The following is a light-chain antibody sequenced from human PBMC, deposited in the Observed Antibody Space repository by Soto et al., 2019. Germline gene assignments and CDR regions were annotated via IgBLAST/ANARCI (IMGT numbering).Light chain of an antibody. CDR2: EVS. CDR1: SSDVGGYNY. V-gene: IGLV2-14*01. J-gene: IGLJ2*01. CDR3: SSYTSGSTLVV. Sequence: QSALTQPASVSGSPGQSITISCTGTSSDVGGYNYVSWYQQHPGKAPKVMIYEVSNRPSEVSNRFSGSKSGNTASLTISGLQAEDEGNYYCSSYTSGSTLVVFGGGTKLTVL.